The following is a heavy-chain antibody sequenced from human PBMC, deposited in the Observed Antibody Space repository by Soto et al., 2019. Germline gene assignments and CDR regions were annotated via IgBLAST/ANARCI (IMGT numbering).Heavy chain of an antibody. CDR1: GFTFSSYA. J-gene: IGHJ2*01. Sequence: ESGGGVVQPGRSLRLSCAASGFTFSSYAMHWVRQAPGKGLEWVAVISYDGSNKYYADSVKGRFTISRDNSKNTLYLQMNSLRAEDTAVYYCAREPGPYYYDSSGYFFDLWGRGTLVTVSS. D-gene: IGHD3-22*01. V-gene: IGHV3-30-3*01. CDR3: AREPGPYYYDSSGYFFDL. CDR2: ISYDGSNK.